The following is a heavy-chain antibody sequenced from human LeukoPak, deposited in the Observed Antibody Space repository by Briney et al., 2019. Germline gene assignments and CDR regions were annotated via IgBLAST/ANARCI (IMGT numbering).Heavy chain of an antibody. V-gene: IGHV4-61*02. Sequence: SQTLSLTCTVSGGSISSGSYYWSRIRQPAGKGLEWIGRIYTSGSTNYNPSLKSRVTISVDTSKNQFSLKLSSVTAADTAVYYCARSSSLLLQGYYFDYWGQGTLVTVSS. D-gene: IGHD3-22*01. J-gene: IGHJ4*02. CDR2: IYTSGST. CDR3: ARSSSLLLQGYYFDY. CDR1: GGSISSGSYY.